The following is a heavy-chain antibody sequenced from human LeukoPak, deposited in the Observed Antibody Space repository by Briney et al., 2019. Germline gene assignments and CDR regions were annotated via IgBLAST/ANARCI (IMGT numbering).Heavy chain of an antibody. CDR1: GVSISSYY. J-gene: IGHJ6*03. Sequence: SSETLSFTCTVSGVSISSYYWSWIRQPPGKGLEWIGNIYYSGSTNYNPSLKSRVTISVDTSKNQFFLQLSSVTAADTAVYYCAGVAYDTRQDYYYYMDVWGKGTTVTVSS. D-gene: IGHD3-9*01. CDR2: IYYSGST. CDR3: AGVAYDTRQDYYYYMDV. V-gene: IGHV4-59*01.